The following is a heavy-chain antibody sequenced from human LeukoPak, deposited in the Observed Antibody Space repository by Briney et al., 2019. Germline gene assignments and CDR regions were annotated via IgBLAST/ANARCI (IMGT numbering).Heavy chain of an antibody. CDR2: IYYSGST. CDR3: ARETPGRAWFDP. D-gene: IGHD2-15*01. Sequence: SETLSLTCTVSGGSISSYYWSWIRQPPGKGLEWIGYIYYSGSTNYNPSLKSRVTISVDTSKNQFSLKLSSVTAADTAVYYCARETPGRAWFDPWGQETLVTVSS. CDR1: GGSISSYY. V-gene: IGHV4-59*01. J-gene: IGHJ5*02.